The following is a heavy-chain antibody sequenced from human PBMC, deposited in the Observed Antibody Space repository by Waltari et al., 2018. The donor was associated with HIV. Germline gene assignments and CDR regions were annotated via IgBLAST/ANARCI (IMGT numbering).Heavy chain of an antibody. Sequence: QVQLQESGPGLVKPAETLSLTCIVSGVSLKNYYCNWIRQPPGKGLEWIGYIYYSGTTNYNPSLKSRVTISLDMSENHFSLKLTSVTAADTSVYFCARGTYFSYFEDWGQGALVTVSS. J-gene: IGHJ4*02. CDR3: ARGTYFSYFED. CDR2: IYYSGTT. D-gene: IGHD2-8*01. V-gene: IGHV4-59*01. CDR1: GVSLKNYY.